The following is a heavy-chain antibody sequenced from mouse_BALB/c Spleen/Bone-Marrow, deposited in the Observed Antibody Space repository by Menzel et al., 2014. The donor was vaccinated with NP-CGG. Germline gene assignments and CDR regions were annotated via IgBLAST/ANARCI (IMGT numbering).Heavy chain of an antibody. Sequence: QVQLQQSGAELVKPGASVKLSCKASGYTFTSYYMYWVKPRPGQGLEWIGEINPSNGGTNFNEKFKSKATLTVDKSSSTAYMQLSSLTSEDSAVYYCTRYGNYYFDCWGQGTTLTVSS. CDR1: GYTFTSYY. CDR3: TRYGNYYFDC. CDR2: INPSNGGT. J-gene: IGHJ2*01. D-gene: IGHD2-1*01. V-gene: IGHV1S81*02.